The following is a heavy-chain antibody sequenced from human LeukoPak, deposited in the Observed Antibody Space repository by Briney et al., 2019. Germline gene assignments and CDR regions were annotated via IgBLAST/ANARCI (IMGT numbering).Heavy chain of an antibody. CDR3: ARASSGYYYGMDV. J-gene: IGHJ6*02. V-gene: IGHV4-34*01. Sequence: SETLSLTCAVYGGSLSGYYWGWIRQPPGKGLEWIGEINHSGSTNYNPSLKSRVTISVDTSKNQFSLKLSSVTAADTAVYYCARASSGYYYGMDVRGQGTTVTVSS. D-gene: IGHD6-19*01. CDR2: INHSGST. CDR1: GGSLSGYY.